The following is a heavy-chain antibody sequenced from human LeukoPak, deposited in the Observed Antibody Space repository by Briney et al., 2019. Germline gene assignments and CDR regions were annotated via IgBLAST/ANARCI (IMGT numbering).Heavy chain of an antibody. CDR3: ASPLGARGWYIGLYDAFDI. D-gene: IGHD6-19*01. J-gene: IGHJ3*02. Sequence: GGSLRLSCAASGFTVSSNYMSWVRQAPGKGLEWVSSISSSSSYIYYADSVKGRFTISRDNAKNSLYLQMNSLRAEDTAVYYCASPLGARGWYIGLYDAFDIWGQGTMVTVSS. V-gene: IGHV3-21*01. CDR1: GFTVSSNY. CDR2: ISSSSSYI.